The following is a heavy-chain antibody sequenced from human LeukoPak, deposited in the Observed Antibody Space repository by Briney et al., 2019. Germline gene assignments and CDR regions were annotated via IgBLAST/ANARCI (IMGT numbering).Heavy chain of an antibody. V-gene: IGHV3-30*03. CDR1: GFTFSSYG. J-gene: IGHJ1*01. CDR2: ISYDGSNK. CDR3: ARRNPMVGWLRSYIPEYFQH. Sequence: AGGSPRLSCAASGFTFSSYGMHWVRQAPGKGLEWVAVISYDGSNKYYADSVKGRFTISRDNAKNSLSLQMNSLRAEDTAVYYCARRNPMVGWLRSYIPEYFQHWGQGTLVTVSS. D-gene: IGHD5-12*01.